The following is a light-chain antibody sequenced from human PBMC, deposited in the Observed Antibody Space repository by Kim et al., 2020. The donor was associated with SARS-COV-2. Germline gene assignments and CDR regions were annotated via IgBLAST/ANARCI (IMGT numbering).Light chain of an antibody. Sequence: SYELTQPPSVSVSPGQTACITCSGDKLGDKYACWYQQKPGQSPVLVIYQDSKRPSGIPERFSGSNSGNTATLTISGTQAMDEADYYCQAWDSSTWVFGGGTQLTVL. V-gene: IGLV3-1*01. CDR1: KLGDKY. CDR3: QAWDSSTWV. J-gene: IGLJ3*02. CDR2: QDS.